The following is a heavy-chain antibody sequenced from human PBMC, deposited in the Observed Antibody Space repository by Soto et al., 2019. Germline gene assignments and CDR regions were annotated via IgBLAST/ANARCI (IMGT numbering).Heavy chain of an antibody. D-gene: IGHD3-22*01. Sequence: SETLSLTCTVSGDSISSSNYFWGWIRQPPGKGLEWIGTIFYSGSTYYNPSLKSRVTISVDTSKNQFSLKLSSVTAADTAVYYCARYYYDSSGSYYFDYWGQGTLVTVSS. CDR3: ARYYYDSSGSYYFDY. V-gene: IGHV4-39*07. CDR2: IFYSGST. J-gene: IGHJ4*02. CDR1: GDSISSSNYF.